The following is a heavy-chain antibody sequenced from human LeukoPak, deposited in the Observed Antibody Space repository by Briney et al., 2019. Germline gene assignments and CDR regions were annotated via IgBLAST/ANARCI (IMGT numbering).Heavy chain of an antibody. D-gene: IGHD2-2*01. CDR2: INPNSGGT. CDR1: GYTFTGYY. V-gene: IGHV1-2*02. J-gene: IGHJ6*03. Sequence: ASVKVSCKASGYTFTGYYMHWVRQAPGQGLEWMGWINPNSGGTNYAQKFQGRVTMTRDTSISTAYMELSRLRSDDTAVYYCARAEDIVVVPAAIRVPYYYYMDVWGKGTTVTVSS. CDR3: ARAEDIVVVPAAIRVPYYYYMDV.